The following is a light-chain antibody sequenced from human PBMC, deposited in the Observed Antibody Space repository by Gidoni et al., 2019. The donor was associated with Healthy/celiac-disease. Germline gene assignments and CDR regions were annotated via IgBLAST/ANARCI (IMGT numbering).Light chain of an antibody. V-gene: IGKV1-27*01. CDR2: AAS. J-gene: IGKJ1*01. Sequence: DIQLPQSPSSLTASVGDRVTITCRASQGISNSLAWYQQKPGKVPKLLIYAASTLQSGVPSRFSGSGSGTDFTLTISSLQPEDVATYYCQKYNSDAWTFXQXTKVEIK. CDR3: QKYNSDAWT. CDR1: QGISNS.